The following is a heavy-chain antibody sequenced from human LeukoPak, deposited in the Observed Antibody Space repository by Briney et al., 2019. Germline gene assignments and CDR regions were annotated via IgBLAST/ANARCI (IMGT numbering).Heavy chain of an antibody. J-gene: IGHJ4*02. CDR3: ASLAVAGTKSPYYFDY. D-gene: IGHD6-19*01. Sequence: VASVKVSCXASGYTFTSYGISWVRQAPGQGLVWMGWISAYNGNTNYAQKLQGRVTMTTDTSTSTAYMELRSLRSDDTAVYYCASLAVAGTKSPYYFDYWGQGTLVTVSS. CDR1: GYTFTSYG. V-gene: IGHV1-18*01. CDR2: ISAYNGNT.